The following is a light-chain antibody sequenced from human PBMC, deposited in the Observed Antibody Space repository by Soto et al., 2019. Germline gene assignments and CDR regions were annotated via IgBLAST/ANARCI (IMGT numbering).Light chain of an antibody. Sequence: IVLTQSPGTLSLSPGERATLSCRASQSVSSNYVAWYQQKAGQAPSLLIYDASSRATGIPDRFSGSGSGTDFTLTISRPEPEDFAVYYRQQFGSSPITFGLGTRLEIK. CDR2: DAS. CDR1: QSVSSNY. V-gene: IGKV3-20*01. CDR3: QQFGSSPIT. J-gene: IGKJ5*01.